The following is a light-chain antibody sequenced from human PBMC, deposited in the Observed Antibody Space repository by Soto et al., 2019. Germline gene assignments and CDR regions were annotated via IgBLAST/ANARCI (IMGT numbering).Light chain of an antibody. J-gene: IGLJ7*01. CDR1: ASNIGAGYH. Sequence: QSVLTQPPSVSGAPGQRVTISCTGSASNIGAGYHVHWYQQLPGRAPKLLIYINDQRPSGVPGRFSASTSGTSASLAISGLQSDDEADYYCATWDDDLNAAVFGGGTQLTVL. CDR3: ATWDDDLNAAV. V-gene: IGLV1-40*01. CDR2: IND.